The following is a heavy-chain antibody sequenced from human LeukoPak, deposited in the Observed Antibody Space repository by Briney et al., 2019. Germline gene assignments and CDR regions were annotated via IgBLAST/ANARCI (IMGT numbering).Heavy chain of an antibody. D-gene: IGHD4-17*01. CDR2: IARGGDGDIT. CDR1: GFTFSNYA. Sequence: GGSLRLSCTASGFTFSNYAMTWVRQAPGKGLEWVSGIARGGDGDITPYAESVKGRFTISRDNSKDTLYLQMNSLRAEDTALYYCARVYGDYEYYFDYWGQGTLVTVSS. J-gene: IGHJ4*02. V-gene: IGHV3-23*01. CDR3: ARVYGDYEYYFDY.